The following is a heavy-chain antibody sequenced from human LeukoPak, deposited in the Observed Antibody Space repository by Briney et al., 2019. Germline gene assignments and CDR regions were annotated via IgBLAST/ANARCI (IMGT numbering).Heavy chain of an antibody. CDR2: ISAGGGGS. CDR1: GFILSNYA. CDR3: AKEAVRKFDFDY. V-gene: IGHV3-23*01. Sequence: GGSLRLSCAASGFILSNYAMSWVRQAPGKGLEWVSSISAGGGGSYYADSVKGRFSISRDNSKNTLYLQMNSLRAEDTAVYYCAKEAVRKFDFDYWGQGTLVTVSS. D-gene: IGHD1-14*01. J-gene: IGHJ4*02.